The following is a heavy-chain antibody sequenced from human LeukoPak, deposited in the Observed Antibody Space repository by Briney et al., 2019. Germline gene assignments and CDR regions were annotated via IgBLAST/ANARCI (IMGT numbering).Heavy chain of an antibody. CDR2: IKYDGSRT. D-gene: IGHD3-3*02. V-gene: IGHV3-30*02. CDR3: VKDTIFTVDPSDY. J-gene: IGHJ4*02. CDR1: GMTFERHG. Sequence: GGSLRLSCVVSGMTFERHGMHWVRQSPGKGLEWLAFIKYDGSRTDYEDSVKGRFTVSRDNSKNTLYLEMNSLRAEDTAVYYCVKDTIFTVDPSDYWGQGTLVTVSS.